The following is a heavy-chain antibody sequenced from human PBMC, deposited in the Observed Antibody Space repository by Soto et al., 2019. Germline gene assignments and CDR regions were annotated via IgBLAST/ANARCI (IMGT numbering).Heavy chain of an antibody. CDR3: ARGSGSYAAGFDY. CDR1: GYSFTSYW. Sequence: GESLKISCKASGYSFTSYWVAWVRQMPGKGLEWMGVFYPGDSDTRYCPSFQGQVTISGDKSISTAYLQWSGLQASDTAIYYCARGSGSYAAGFDYWGPGTLVTVSS. CDR2: FYPGDSDT. D-gene: IGHD1-26*01. J-gene: IGHJ4*02. V-gene: IGHV5-51*01.